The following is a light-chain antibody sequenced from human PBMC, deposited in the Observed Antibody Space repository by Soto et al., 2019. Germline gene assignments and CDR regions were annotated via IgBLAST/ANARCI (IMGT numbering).Light chain of an antibody. CDR2: EVS. CDR3: SSYTSSSTQVV. CDR1: SSDVGGYNY. Sequence: QSVLTQPASVSGSPGQSITISCTGTSSDVGGYNYVSWYQQHPGKAPKLMIYEVSNRPSGVSNRFSGSKSGNTASLTISVLQAEDEADYYCSSYTSSSTQVVFGGGTKLTVL. V-gene: IGLV2-14*01. J-gene: IGLJ2*01.